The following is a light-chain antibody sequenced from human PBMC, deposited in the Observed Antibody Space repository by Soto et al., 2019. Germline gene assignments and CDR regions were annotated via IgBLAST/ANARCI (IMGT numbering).Light chain of an antibody. CDR3: QQYESYSPLT. V-gene: IGKV1-6*01. CDR2: KAS. Sequence: IQMTQSPSSLSASVGDRVTITCRASQGIRNDLGWYQQKPGKAPKLLIYKASSLESGVPSRFSGSGSGTDFTLTISSLQPEDFATYYCQQYESYSPLTFGGGTKVDIK. J-gene: IGKJ4*01. CDR1: QGIRND.